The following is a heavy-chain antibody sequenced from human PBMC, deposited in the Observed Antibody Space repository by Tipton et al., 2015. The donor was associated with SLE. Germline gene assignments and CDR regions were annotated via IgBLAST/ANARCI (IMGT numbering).Heavy chain of an antibody. Sequence: TLSLTCTVSGGSIISSSYYWGWIRQPPGKGLEWVGSIYYSGSTYYNPSLKSRVTISVDTSGTQFSLQLSSVTAADTALYYCARAIFGVVPFDYWGQGALVTVSS. D-gene: IGHD3-3*01. J-gene: IGHJ4*02. CDR1: GGSIISSSYY. V-gene: IGHV4-39*01. CDR2: IYYSGST. CDR3: ARAIFGVVPFDY.